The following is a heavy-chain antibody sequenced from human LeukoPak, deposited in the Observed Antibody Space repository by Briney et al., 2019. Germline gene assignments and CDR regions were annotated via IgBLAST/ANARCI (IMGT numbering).Heavy chain of an antibody. Sequence: PGGSLRLSCAASGFTFSSYGMSWVRQAPGKGLEWVSAISGSGGSTYYADSVKGRFTISRDNSKNTLYLQMNSLRAEDTAVYYCAGGLHYYYYYMDVWGQGSLVAVSS. CDR2: ISGSGGST. J-gene: IGHJ6*03. V-gene: IGHV3-23*01. D-gene: IGHD3/OR15-3a*01. CDR1: GFTFSSYG. CDR3: AGGLHYYYYYMDV.